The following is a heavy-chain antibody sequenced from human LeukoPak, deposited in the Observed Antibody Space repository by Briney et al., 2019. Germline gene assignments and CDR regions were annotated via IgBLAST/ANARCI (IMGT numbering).Heavy chain of an antibody. CDR1: GYTSTGYY. V-gene: IGHV1-2*02. D-gene: IGHD3-10*01. CDR3: ARVYGSGSFGYYYYYGMDV. J-gene: IGHJ6*02. CDR2: VNPNSGGT. Sequence: PGASVKVSCKASGYTSTGYYMHWVRQAPGQGLEWMGWVNPNSGGTNYAQKFQGRVTMTRDTSISTAYMELSRLRSDDTAVYYCARVYGSGSFGYYYYYGMDVWGQGTTVTVSS.